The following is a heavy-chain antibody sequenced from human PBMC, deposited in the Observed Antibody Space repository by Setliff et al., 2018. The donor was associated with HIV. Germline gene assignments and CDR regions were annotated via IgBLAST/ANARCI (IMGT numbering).Heavy chain of an antibody. CDR1: GFTFSTYW. CDR2: IKQDGSEK. V-gene: IGHV3-7*01. CDR3: AKDVCSGAYCYAYYYYGMDV. J-gene: IGHJ6*02. Sequence: PGESLKISCAAPGFTFSTYWMSWVRQAPGKGLEWVANIKQDGSEKYYVDSVKGRFTISRDNSKNTLYLQMNSLRVEDTAVYYCAKDVCSGAYCYAYYYYGMDVWGQGTMVTVSS. D-gene: IGHD2-15*01.